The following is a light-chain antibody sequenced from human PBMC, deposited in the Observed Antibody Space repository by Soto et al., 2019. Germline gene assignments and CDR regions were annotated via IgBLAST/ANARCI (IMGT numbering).Light chain of an antibody. J-gene: IGLJ2*01. CDR3: NSYTSSSNFVV. V-gene: IGLV2-14*01. CDR2: DVS. Sequence: SVLTQPASVSGSPGQSITISCTGTSSDVGGHNYVSWYQQHAGKAPKLMIYDVSNRPSGVSNRFSGSKSGNTASLTISGLQAEDEADYYCNSYTSSSNFVVFGGGTKLTVL. CDR1: SSDVGGHNY.